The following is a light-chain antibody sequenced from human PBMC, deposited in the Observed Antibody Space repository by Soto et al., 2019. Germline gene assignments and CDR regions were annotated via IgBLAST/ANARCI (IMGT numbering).Light chain of an antibody. V-gene: IGKV3-20*01. CDR2: GAS. Sequence: EIVLTQSPATLSLSPGERATLSCRASQSLSGSRLAWYQQKPGLGPRVLVYGASSRAPGIPGRFSGSGSGTDFALTISRLEPEDFAVYYCQQYSNLPLTFGGGTKVDVK. J-gene: IGKJ4*01. CDR1: QSLSGSR. CDR3: QQYSNLPLT.